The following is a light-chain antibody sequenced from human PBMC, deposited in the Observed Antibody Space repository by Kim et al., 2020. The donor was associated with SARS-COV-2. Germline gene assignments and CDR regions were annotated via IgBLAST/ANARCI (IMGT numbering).Light chain of an antibody. CDR1: SGQRQYR. CDR3: QTWGTGIVI. J-gene: IGLJ2*01. Sequence: SGQPNRTTGSGQRQYRNGMDPAEAREGPRYLMKLNRDGSHKKGDGIPDRFSGSSSGAERYLTISSLQSGDEADYYCQTWGTGIVIFGGGTQLTVL. CDR2: LNRDGSH. V-gene: IGLV4-69*01.